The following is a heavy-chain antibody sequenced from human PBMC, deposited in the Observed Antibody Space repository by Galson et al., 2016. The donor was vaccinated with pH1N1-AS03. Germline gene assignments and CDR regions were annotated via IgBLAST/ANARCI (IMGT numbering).Heavy chain of an antibody. Sequence: TLSLTCTVSGASISSSTYYWSWIRQPAGKGLEWIGRGYSSGHTNYNPSLKGRVTISVDTSKNQFSLRLSSVTAADTASYYCARNMGWYRFDSWGQGTLVTVSS. J-gene: IGHJ4*02. D-gene: IGHD6-19*01. CDR2: GYSSGHT. CDR1: GASISSSTYY. CDR3: ARNMGWYRFDS. V-gene: IGHV4-61*02.